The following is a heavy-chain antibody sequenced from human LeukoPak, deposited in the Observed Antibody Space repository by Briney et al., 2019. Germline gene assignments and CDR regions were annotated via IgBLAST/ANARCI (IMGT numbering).Heavy chain of an antibody. Sequence: GGSLRLSCTASGFTFSSYAMSWVRQAPGKGPEWVSTISGSGGTTYYADSVKGRFTISRDNSKNTLYLQMNSLRAEDTAVYYCARAISGSYDYWGQGALVTVSS. D-gene: IGHD1-26*01. CDR3: ARAISGSYDY. J-gene: IGHJ4*02. V-gene: IGHV3-23*01. CDR1: GFTFSSYA. CDR2: ISGSGGTT.